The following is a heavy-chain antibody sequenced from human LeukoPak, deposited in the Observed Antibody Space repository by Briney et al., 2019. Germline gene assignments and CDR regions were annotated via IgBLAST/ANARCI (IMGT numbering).Heavy chain of an antibody. CDR2: IHHSGTT. Sequence: SETLSLTCTVSDYSISSGFYWGWIRQPPGKGLEWLGSIHHSGTTHYNPSLMSRVTIPVDTSKNHISLKVTSVTASDTAVYYCARDQAELFDYWGQGTLVTVSS. V-gene: IGHV4-38-2*02. CDR3: ARDQAELFDY. D-gene: IGHD1-7*01. J-gene: IGHJ4*02. CDR1: DYSISSGFY.